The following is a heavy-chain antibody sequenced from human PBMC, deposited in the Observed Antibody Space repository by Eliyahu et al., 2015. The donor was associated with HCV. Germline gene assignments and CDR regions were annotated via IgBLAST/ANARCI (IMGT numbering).Heavy chain of an antibody. J-gene: IGHJ2*01. Sequence: QITLKESGPTLVKPXEDITLTCSXSGFSLTSSGXGVAWXRQPPGXALEWLALIYGDGTGRXRTFLRHRLTITRDTSXNQVVLTLTKVDPVDTATFYCAHYSGDGYFDLWGRGTLVTVSS. V-gene: IGHV2-5*02. D-gene: IGHD3-10*01. CDR1: GFSLTSSGXG. CDR3: AHYSGDGYFDL. CDR2: IYGDGTG.